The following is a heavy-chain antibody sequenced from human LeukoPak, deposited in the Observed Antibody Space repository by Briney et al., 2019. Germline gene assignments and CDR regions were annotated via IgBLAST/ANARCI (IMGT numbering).Heavy chain of an antibody. J-gene: IGHJ4*02. CDR3: ARDLWGSGSYYNVPLDY. Sequence: SETLSLTCAVSGYSISRGYYWGWIRQPPGKGLEWIGSIYYSGSIYYNPSLKSRVTISVDTSKNQFSLKLSSVTAADTAIYYCARDLWGSGSYYNVPLDYWGQGTLVTVSS. D-gene: IGHD3-10*01. V-gene: IGHV4-38-2*02. CDR1: GYSISRGYY. CDR2: IYYSGSI.